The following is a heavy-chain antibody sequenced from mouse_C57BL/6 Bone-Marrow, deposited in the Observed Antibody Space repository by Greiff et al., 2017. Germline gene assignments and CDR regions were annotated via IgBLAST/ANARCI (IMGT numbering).Heavy chain of an antibody. CDR3: ARGSYYAMDY. CDR1: GYTFTSYG. CDR2: IYPRSGNT. D-gene: IGHD1-1*02. Sequence: QVQLQQSGAELARPGASVMLSCKASGYTFTSYGISWVKQRTGQGLEWIGEIYPRSGNTSYNEKFKGKATLTADTSSSTSYTELRSLTTEDSAVYFCARGSYYAMDYWSQGTSVTVSS. J-gene: IGHJ4*01. V-gene: IGHV1-81*01.